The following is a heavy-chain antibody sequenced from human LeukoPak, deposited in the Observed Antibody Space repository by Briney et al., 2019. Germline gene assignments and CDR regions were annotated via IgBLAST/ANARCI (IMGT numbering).Heavy chain of an antibody. V-gene: IGHV3-23*01. CDR1: GFTFSSYV. D-gene: IGHD3-10*01. Sequence: GRSLRLSCAASGFTFSSYVMNWVRQTPGKGLEWVSAISGSGGSTYYADSVKGRFTISRDNSKITLYLQMNSLRAEDTAVYYCTKWGSGSPSDGMDVWGQGTTVTVSS. J-gene: IGHJ6*02. CDR2: ISGSGGST. CDR3: TKWGSGSPSDGMDV.